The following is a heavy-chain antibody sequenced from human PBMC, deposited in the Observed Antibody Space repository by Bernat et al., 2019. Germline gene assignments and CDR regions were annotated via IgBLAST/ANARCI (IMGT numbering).Heavy chain of an antibody. D-gene: IGHD5-18*01. CDR1: GYTFTSSG. V-gene: IGHV1-18*01. Sequence: QVQLVQSGAEVKKPGASVKVSCKASGYTFTSSGISWVRQAPGQGLEWKGWSSAYNGNTNYAQKPQGRVTMTTDTSTSTAYMGRRSLGADATAVYYCARDLVYSDERGWDYWGQGSLVTVSS. J-gene: IGHJ4*02. CDR2: SSAYNGNT. CDR3: ARDLVYSDERGWDY.